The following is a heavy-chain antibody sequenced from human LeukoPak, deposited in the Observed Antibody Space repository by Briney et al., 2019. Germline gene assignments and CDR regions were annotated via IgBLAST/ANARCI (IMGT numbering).Heavy chain of an antibody. J-gene: IGHJ4*02. Sequence: SETLSLSCTVSADSISSSSHHWGWIRQSPGRGLEWIGSVYYGRTTYYNPSLNSRVTISVVTSKNQFSLQLHSVTAADTAVYYCVRHDGRGGATMGALDSWGQGSLVTVSS. CDR1: ADSISSSSHH. V-gene: IGHV4-39*01. CDR3: VRHDGRGGATMGALDS. CDR2: VYYGRTT. D-gene: IGHD5-12*01.